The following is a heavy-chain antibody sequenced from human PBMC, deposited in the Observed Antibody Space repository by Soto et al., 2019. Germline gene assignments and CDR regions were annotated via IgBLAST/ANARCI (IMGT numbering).Heavy chain of an antibody. Sequence: GGSLRLSCAASGFTFSSYGMHWVRQAPGKGLEWVAVISYDGSNKYYADSVKGRFTISRDNSKNTLYLQMNSLRAEDTAVYYCAKAASGYDSPYYYYYVMDVWGQGTTVTV. CDR3: AKAASGYDSPYYYYYVMDV. V-gene: IGHV3-30*18. CDR1: GFTFSSYG. CDR2: ISYDGSNK. D-gene: IGHD5-12*01. J-gene: IGHJ6*02.